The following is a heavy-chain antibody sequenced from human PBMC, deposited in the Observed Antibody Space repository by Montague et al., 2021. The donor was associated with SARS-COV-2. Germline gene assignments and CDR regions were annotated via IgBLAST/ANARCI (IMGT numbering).Heavy chain of an antibody. D-gene: IGHD6-19*01. Sequence: SETLSLTCTVSGGSISSSSYYWGWIRQPPGKGLEWIGSISYSGSTYYNPSLKSRVTISVDTSKNQFSLKLSAVTAADMAVYYCASMWLEDYFDYWGQGTLVTVSS. V-gene: IGHV4-39*01. CDR2: ISYSGST. CDR1: GGSISSSSYY. CDR3: ASMWLEDYFDY. J-gene: IGHJ4*02.